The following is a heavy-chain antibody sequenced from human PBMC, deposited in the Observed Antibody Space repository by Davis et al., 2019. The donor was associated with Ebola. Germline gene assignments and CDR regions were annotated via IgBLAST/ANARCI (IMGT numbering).Heavy chain of an antibody. J-gene: IGHJ5*02. D-gene: IGHD3-22*01. CDR2: IIPLFGTA. CDR3: ARGGGGDSSGFQSWFDP. CDR1: GGTFTSYA. V-gene: IGHV1-69*13. Sequence: SVKVSCKASGGTFTSYAISWVRQAPGQGLEWVGGIIPLFGTANYAQKFQDRVTITADESTSTSYMELNSLRSDDTAVYYCARGGGGDSSGFQSWFDPWGQGTLVTVSS.